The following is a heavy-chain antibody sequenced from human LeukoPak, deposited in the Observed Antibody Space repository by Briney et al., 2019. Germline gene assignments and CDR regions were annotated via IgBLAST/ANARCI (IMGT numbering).Heavy chain of an antibody. V-gene: IGHV3-48*03. CDR1: GFTFSSYE. CDR2: ISSSGSTI. J-gene: IGHJ4*02. Sequence: GGSLRLSCAASGFTFSSYEMNWVRQAPGKGLEWVSYISSSGSTIYYADSVKGRFTISRDNAKNSLYLQMNSLRAEDTAVYYCARFGKSYYYGSGSYFLDYWGQGTLVTVSS. D-gene: IGHD3-10*01. CDR3: ARFGKSYYYGSGSYFLDY.